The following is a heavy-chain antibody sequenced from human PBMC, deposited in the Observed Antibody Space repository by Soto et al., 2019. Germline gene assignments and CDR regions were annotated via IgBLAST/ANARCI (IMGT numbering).Heavy chain of an antibody. Sequence: QVQLQESGPGLVKPSQTLSLTCTVSGGSISSGGYYWSWIRQHPGKGLEWIGYIYYSGSTYYNPSLKSRINISVDTSKNQFPLELSSVTAGGTAVYFWGRGGRSYFDAYYFDYWGQGTLVTVSS. D-gene: IGHD1-26*01. CDR1: GGSISSGGYY. CDR2: IYYSGST. J-gene: IGHJ4*02. CDR3: GRGGRSYFDAYYFDY. V-gene: IGHV4-31*03.